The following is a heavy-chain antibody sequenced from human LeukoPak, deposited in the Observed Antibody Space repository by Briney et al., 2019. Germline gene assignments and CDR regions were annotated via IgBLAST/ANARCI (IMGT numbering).Heavy chain of an antibody. CDR3: AKDLSQWFGKFDFDY. CDR2: ISYDGSNK. Sequence: GRSLRLSCAASGFTFSSYGMHWVRQAPGKGLEWVAVISYDGSNKYYADSVKGRFTISRDNSKNTLYLQMNSLRAEDTAVYYCAKDLSQWFGKFDFDYWGQGTLVTVSS. CDR1: GFTFSSYG. V-gene: IGHV3-30*18. D-gene: IGHD3-10*01. J-gene: IGHJ4*02.